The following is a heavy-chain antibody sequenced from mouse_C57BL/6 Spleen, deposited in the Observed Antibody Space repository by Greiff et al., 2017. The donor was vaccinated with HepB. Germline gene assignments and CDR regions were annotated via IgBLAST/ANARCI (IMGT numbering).Heavy chain of an antibody. CDR1: GFTFTDYY. CDR3: ARHFDV. Sequence: EVHLVESGGGLVQPGGSLSFSCAASGFTFTDYYMSWVRQPPGKALEWLGFIRNKANGYTTEYSASVKGRFTISRDNSQSILYLQMNALRSEDSATYYCARHFDVWGKGTPVTVSS. V-gene: IGHV7-3*01. J-gene: IGHJ1*03. CDR2: IRNKANGYTT.